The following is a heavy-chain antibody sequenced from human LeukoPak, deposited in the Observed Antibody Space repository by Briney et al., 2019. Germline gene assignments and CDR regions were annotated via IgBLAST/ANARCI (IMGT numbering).Heavy chain of an antibody. CDR3: ARDKGRTAMGVFDC. CDR2: ISGGGGST. D-gene: IGHD5-18*01. CDR1: GFAFSSNA. Sequence: GGSLRLSCAASGFAFSSNAMSWVREAPGKGLEWVSGISGGGGSTYFADSVKGGLTISRDNSENTLYLQMNRLSAEHTAVYYCARDKGRTAMGVFDCWGQGTLVTVSS. V-gene: IGHV3-23*01. J-gene: IGHJ4*02.